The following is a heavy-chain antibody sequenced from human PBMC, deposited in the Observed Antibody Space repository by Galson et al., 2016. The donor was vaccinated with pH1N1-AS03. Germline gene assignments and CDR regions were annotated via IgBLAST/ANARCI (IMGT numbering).Heavy chain of an antibody. CDR3: AKDRGARYSSGWYKGGMDV. CDR1: GFTFGSYG. CDR2: ISYDGSNK. Sequence: SLRLSCAASGFTFGSYGMHWVRQAPGKGLEWVAVISYDGSNKYYADSVKGRFTISRDNSKNLLYQQMNSLRAEDTAVYYCAKDRGARYSSGWYKGGMDVWGQGATVTVSS. D-gene: IGHD6-19*01. J-gene: IGHJ6*02. V-gene: IGHV3-30*18.